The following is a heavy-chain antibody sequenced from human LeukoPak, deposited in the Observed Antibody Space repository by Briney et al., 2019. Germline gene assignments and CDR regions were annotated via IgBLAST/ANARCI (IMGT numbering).Heavy chain of an antibody. D-gene: IGHD3-22*01. CDR2: ISSSSSTI. V-gene: IGHV3-48*01. CDR3: ARGQLSSGYYPLFDY. J-gene: IGHJ4*02. CDR1: GFTFSSYS. Sequence: PGGSLRLSCAASGFTFSSYSMNWVRQAPGKGLEWVSYISSSSSTIYYADSVKGRFTISRDNAKNSLYLQMNSLRAEDTAVYYCARGQLSSGYYPLFDYWGQGTLVTVSS.